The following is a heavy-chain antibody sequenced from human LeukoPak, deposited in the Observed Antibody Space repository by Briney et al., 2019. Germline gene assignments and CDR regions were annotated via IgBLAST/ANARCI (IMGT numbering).Heavy chain of an antibody. CDR3: ASPEEDY. CDR2: ISYDGSNK. Sequence: GGSLRLSCAASGFTFNSFARHWVRQAPGKGLEWVAVISYDGSNKYYADSVKGRFTISRDNSKNTLFLQMNSLRAEDTAMYYCASPEEDYWGQGTLVTVSS. J-gene: IGHJ4*02. CDR1: GFTFNSFA. V-gene: IGHV3-30-3*01.